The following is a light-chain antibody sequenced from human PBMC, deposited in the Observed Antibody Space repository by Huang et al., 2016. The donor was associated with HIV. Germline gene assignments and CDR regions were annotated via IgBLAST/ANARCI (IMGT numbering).Light chain of an antibody. Sequence: VVMTQSPLSLPVTLGQPASISCQSNQSLVHSHGDTYFNWVEQSPGQSPRSLIYKVSNRDSGVPDRFSGSWSGTDFTLKISRVEAEDVGVYHCMQGTHRPYTFGQGTKLEIK. CDR1: QSLVHSHGDTY. CDR3: MQGTHRPYT. V-gene: IGKV2-30*02. J-gene: IGKJ2*01. CDR2: KVS.